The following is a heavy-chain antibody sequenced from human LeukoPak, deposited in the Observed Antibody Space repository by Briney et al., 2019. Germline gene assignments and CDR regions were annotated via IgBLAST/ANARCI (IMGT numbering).Heavy chain of an antibody. CDR1: GFTFSSYS. D-gene: IGHD2-15*01. CDR3: ARVRGLLANYYYYMGV. CDR2: ISSSSSTI. J-gene: IGHJ6*03. V-gene: IGHV3-48*04. Sequence: GGSLRLSCAASGFTFSSYSMNWVRQAPGKGLEWVSYISSSSSTIYYADSVKGRFTISRDNAKNSLYLQMNSLRAEDTAVYYCARVRGLLANYYYYMGVWGKGTTVTVSS.